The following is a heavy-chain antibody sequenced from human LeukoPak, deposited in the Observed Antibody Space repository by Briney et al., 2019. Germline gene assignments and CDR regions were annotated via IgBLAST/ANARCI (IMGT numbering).Heavy chain of an antibody. J-gene: IGHJ4*02. CDR1: GFTFSSYG. Sequence: GGSLRLSCAAPGFTFSSYGMHWVRQAPGKGLEWVAFIRYDGSNKYYADSVKGRFTISRDNSKNTLYLQMNSLRAEDTAVYYCAKDRAIFGVVTAFDYWGQGTLVTVSS. D-gene: IGHD3-3*01. CDR3: AKDRAIFGVVTAFDY. CDR2: IRYDGSNK. V-gene: IGHV3-30*02.